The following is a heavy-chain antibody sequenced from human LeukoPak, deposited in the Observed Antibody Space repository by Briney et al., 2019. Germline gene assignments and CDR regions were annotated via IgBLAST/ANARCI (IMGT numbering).Heavy chain of an antibody. J-gene: IGHJ4*02. CDR3: ARDGRAGSLFAY. D-gene: IGHD6-19*01. Sequence: SETLSLTCTVSSGSINGYYWSWDRQPPGKGLEWVGYISYSGSTNYNPSLKSRVTISVDTSKNQFSLKLSSVTAADTAIYYCARDGRAGSLFAYWGQGTLVTVSS. CDR2: ISYSGST. V-gene: IGHV4-59*01. CDR1: SGSINGYY.